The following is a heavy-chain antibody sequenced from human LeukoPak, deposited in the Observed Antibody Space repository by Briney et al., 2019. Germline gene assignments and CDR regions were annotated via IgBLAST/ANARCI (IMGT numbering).Heavy chain of an antibody. CDR3: ARAGDILTGYSPQFDY. CDR1: GGSISSYY. J-gene: IGHJ4*02. CDR2: IYYSGST. Sequence: SETLSLTCTVSGGSISSYYWSWIRQPPGKGLEWFGYIYYSGSTNYNPSLKSRVTISVDTSKNQFSLKLSSVTAADTAVYYCARAGDILTGYSPQFDYWGQGTLVTVSS. D-gene: IGHD3-9*01. V-gene: IGHV4-59*01.